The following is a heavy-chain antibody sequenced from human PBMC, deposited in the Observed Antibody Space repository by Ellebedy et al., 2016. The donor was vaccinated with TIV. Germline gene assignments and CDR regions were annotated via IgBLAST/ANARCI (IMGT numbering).Heavy chain of an antibody. CDR3: AREPYGGYY. D-gene: IGHD4-23*01. CDR2: IFSSGTT. CDR1: GGSMNSYY. J-gene: IGHJ4*02. Sequence: GSLRLSCTVSGGSMNSYYWSWIRQPQGKRPEWIGYIFSSGTTNYTPSLQSRVTISIDTSKNHFSLRLTSLTAADTAVYYCAREPYGGYYWGQGALVTVSS. V-gene: IGHV4-59*01.